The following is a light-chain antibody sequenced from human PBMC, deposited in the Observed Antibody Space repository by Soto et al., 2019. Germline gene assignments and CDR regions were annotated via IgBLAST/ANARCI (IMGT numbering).Light chain of an antibody. J-gene: IGKJ4*01. V-gene: IGKV3-15*01. CDR3: QQYNNWPPLT. CDR2: GAS. Sequence: EIVMTQSPATQSVSPGERATLSCRASQSVSGNLAWYQQRPGQAPRLLIYGASTRATGIPARFSGSGSGTEFTLTISSLQSEDFAVYYCQQYNNWPPLTFGGGTKVEIK. CDR1: QSVSGN.